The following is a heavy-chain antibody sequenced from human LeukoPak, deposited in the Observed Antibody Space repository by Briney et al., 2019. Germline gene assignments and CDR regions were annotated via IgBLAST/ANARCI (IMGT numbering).Heavy chain of an antibody. CDR1: GFTFDVYA. D-gene: IGHD3-10*01. CDR3: AKGPSGGSGYYYYYYYMDV. V-gene: IGHV3-43*02. CDR2: ISGDGGST. J-gene: IGHJ6*03. Sequence: GGSLRLSCAASGFTFDVYAMHWVRQAPGKGLEWVSLISGDGGSTYYADSVKGRFTISRDNSKNTLYLQMNSLRTEDTALYYCAKGPSGGSGYYYYYYYMDVWGKGTTVTVSS.